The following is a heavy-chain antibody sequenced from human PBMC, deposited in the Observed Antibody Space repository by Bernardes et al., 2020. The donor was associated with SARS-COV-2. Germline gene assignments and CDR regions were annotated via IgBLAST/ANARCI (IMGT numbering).Heavy chain of an antibody. CDR3: ARVGHDSSGYYYDAFDI. J-gene: IGHJ3*02. D-gene: IGHD3-22*01. CDR1: GFTVSSNY. V-gene: IGHV3-53*01. Sequence: GGSLRLSCAASGFTVSSNYMAWVRQAPGKGLEWVSVIYRGSSTYYGDSVKGRFTISRDNSKNTLYLQMNNLRAEDTAVYYCARVGHDSSGYYYDAFDIWGQGTMVTVSS. CDR2: IYRGSST.